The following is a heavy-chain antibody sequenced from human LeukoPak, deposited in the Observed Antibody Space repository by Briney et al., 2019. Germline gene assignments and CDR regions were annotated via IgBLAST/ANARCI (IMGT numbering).Heavy chain of an antibody. V-gene: IGHV3-23*01. D-gene: IGHD2-15*01. Sequence: PGASLRLSCAASGFTFSSYAMSWVRHAPGEGLEWGSAIIGSGGRTYYADSVKGRFTISRDNSKNTLYLQMNSLRAEDTAVYYCAKPAGGYMNAFDIWGQGTMVTVSS. J-gene: IGHJ3*02. CDR2: IIGSGGRT. CDR3: AKPAGGYMNAFDI. CDR1: GFTFSSYA.